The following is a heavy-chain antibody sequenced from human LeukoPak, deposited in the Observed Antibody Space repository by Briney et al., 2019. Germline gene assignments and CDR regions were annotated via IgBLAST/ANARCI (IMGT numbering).Heavy chain of an antibody. V-gene: IGHV5-51*01. J-gene: IGHJ4*02. CDR3: ARLPVSGTHFDT. CDR1: GYSFSDFW. CDR2: IYPSDTET. Sequence: GESLKISCTGSGYSFSDFWIAWVRQMPGEGLEWMGMIYPSDTETKYSPSFQGQVTISADKSTSTAYLHRNTLKASDSAIYYCARLPVSGTHFDTWGRGTLVTVSS. D-gene: IGHD1-7*01.